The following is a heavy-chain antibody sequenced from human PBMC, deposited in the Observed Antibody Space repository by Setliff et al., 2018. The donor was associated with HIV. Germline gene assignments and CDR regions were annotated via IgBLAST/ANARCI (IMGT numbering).Heavy chain of an antibody. V-gene: IGHV4-39*07. J-gene: IGHJ4*02. D-gene: IGHD3-10*01. Sequence: TSETLSLTCTVSGGSISSSSYYWGWIRQPPGKGLEWIGSIYYSGSTYYNPSLRSRVTISGDTSKKQFSLKLSSVTAADTAVYYCPRGRGIYHYGSGSYYNNWGQGTLVTVSS. CDR2: IYYSGST. CDR3: PRGRGIYHYGSGSYYNN. CDR1: GGSISSSSYY.